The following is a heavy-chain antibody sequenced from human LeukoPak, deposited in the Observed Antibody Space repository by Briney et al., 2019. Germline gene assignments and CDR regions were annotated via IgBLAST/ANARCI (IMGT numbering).Heavy chain of an antibody. V-gene: IGHV1-3*01. CDR2: INAGNGDT. J-gene: IGHJ4*02. CDR3: ARDQRSYELY. D-gene: IGHD1-26*01. Sequence: ASVTVSCKASGYTFTTYPMHWVRQAPGQRLEWMGWINAGNGDTKYSQKFQGRVTITRDTSASTAYMELSSLRSEDTAVYYCARDQRSYELYWGQGTLVTVSS. CDR1: GYTFTTYP.